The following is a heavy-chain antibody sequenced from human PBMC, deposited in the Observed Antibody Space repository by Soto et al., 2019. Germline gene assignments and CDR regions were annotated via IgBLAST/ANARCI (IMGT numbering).Heavy chain of an antibody. CDR2: ISSGSTII. CDR1: GFTFSSYS. Sequence: GGSLRLSCAASGFTFSSYSMNWVRQAPGKGLEWVSYISSGSTIIYYADSVKGRFTISRDNAKNSLYLQMDSLRAEDTAMYYCARGRPEDYWGQGTLVTVSS. V-gene: IGHV3-48*01. CDR3: ARGRPEDY. J-gene: IGHJ4*02.